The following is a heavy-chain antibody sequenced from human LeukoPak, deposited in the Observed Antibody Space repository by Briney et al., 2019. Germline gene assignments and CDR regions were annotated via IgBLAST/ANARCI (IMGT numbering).Heavy chain of an antibody. V-gene: IGHV4-34*01. CDR3: ARGIAVAWLKGFFDY. J-gene: IGHJ4*02. D-gene: IGHD6-19*01. Sequence: SETLSLTCAVYGGSFSGYYWSWIRQPPGKGLEWIGEINHSGSTNYNPSLKSRVTISVDTSKNQFSLKLSSVTAADTAVYYCARGIAVAWLKGFFDYWGQGTLVTVSS. CDR1: GGSFSGYY. CDR2: INHSGST.